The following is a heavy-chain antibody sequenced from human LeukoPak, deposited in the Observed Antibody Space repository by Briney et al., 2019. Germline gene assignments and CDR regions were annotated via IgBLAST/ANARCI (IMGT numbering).Heavy chain of an antibody. CDR2: ISGSGGST. D-gene: IGHD2-2*01. CDR1: GFTFSSYA. Sequence: GGXRRLSCADSGFTFSSYAMSGVRQAPGKGVEGGSAISGSGGSTYYADSVKGGVIISRDNEKKRLYMQKNSLRADDTPVYYCAKDGGYQLRDFDFWGQGTLVTVSS. CDR3: AKDGGYQLRDFDF. V-gene: IGHV3-23*01. J-gene: IGHJ4*02.